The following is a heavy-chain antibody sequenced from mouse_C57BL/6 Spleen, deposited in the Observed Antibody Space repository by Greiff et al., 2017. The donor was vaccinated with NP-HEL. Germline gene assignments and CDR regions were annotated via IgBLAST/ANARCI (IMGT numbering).Heavy chain of an antibody. J-gene: IGHJ3*01. CDR2: INPNNGGT. D-gene: IGHD1-1*01. CDR1: GYTFTDYN. Sequence: VQLQQSGPELVKPGASVKIPCKASGYTFTDYNMDWVKQSHGKSLEWIGDINPNNGGTIYNQKFKGKATLTVDKSSSTAYMELRSLTSEDTAVYYCARFGYYGSSSGFAYWGQGTLVTVSA. CDR3: ARFGYYGSSSGFAY. V-gene: IGHV1-18*01.